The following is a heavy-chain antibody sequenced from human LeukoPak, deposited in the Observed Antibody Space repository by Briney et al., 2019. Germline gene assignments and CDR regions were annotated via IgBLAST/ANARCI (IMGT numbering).Heavy chain of an antibody. CDR2: MNPNTGNA. CDR1: GYTFTNFD. D-gene: IGHD4-11*01. CDR3: ARVGYSNSYDY. Sequence: ASVKVSCKASGYTFTNFDINWVRQATGQGLEWMGWMNPNTGNAGYAQKFQDRVTITWDASISTAYMDLSSLRSEDTAVYYCARVGYSNSYDYWGQGTLVTVSS. V-gene: IGHV1-8*03. J-gene: IGHJ4*02.